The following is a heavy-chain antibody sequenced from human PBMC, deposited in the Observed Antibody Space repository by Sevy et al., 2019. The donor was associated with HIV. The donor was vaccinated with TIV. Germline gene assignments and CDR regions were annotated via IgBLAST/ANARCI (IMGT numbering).Heavy chain of an antibody. CDR2: IYDSMTS. CDR1: GGSMINYH. CDR3: ARHGMSATADY. V-gene: IGHV4-59*08. D-gene: IGHD6-13*01. J-gene: IGHJ4*02. Sequence: SETLSLTCTVSGGSMINYHWSWIRQPPGKGLEWIGFIYDSMTSKYNSSFMSRVSISGDPSKNQFSLRLNSVTAADTAVYYCARHGMSATADYWGQGILVNVSS.